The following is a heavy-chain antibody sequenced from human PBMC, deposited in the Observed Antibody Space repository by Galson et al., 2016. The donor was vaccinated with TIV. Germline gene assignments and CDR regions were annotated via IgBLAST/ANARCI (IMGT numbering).Heavy chain of an antibody. CDR2: INPNSGDT. D-gene: IGHD4-17*01. Sequence: SVKVSCKAFGYTFTGYYMHWVRQAPGQGLEWMGWINPNSGDTNYAQNFQDRVTMTRDTSIRTAYMELSRLKSDDTAVYYCARDLDSTVTAPFDYWGQGTLVTISS. J-gene: IGHJ4*02. CDR1: GYTFTGYY. V-gene: IGHV1-2*02. CDR3: ARDLDSTVTAPFDY.